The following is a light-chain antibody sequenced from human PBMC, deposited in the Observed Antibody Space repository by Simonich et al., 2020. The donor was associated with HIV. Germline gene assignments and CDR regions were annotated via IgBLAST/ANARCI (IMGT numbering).Light chain of an antibody. CDR3: QQAYSFPPT. CDR1: QSVSSY. CDR2: DAS. Sequence: EIVLTQSPATLSLSPGERATLSCRASQSVSSYLAWYQQKPGQAPRLLIYDASNRATGIPARFSGSGSGTDFTLTISSLEPEDFATYYCQQAYSFPPTFGGGTKVDLK. V-gene: IGKV3-11*01. J-gene: IGKJ4*01.